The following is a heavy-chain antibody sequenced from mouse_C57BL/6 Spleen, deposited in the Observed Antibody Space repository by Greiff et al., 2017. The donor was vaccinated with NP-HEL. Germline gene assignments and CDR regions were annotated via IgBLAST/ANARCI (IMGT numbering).Heavy chain of an antibody. CDR1: GYTFTSYW. V-gene: IGHV1-61*01. Sequence: VQLQQSGAELVRPGSSVKLSCKASGYTFTSYWMDWVKQRPGQGLEWIGNIYPSDSETHYNQKFKDKATLTVDKSSSTAYMQLSSLTSEDSAVYYCARNWDVGAMDYWGQGTSVTVSS. J-gene: IGHJ4*01. CDR3: ARNWDVGAMDY. D-gene: IGHD4-1*01. CDR2: IYPSDSET.